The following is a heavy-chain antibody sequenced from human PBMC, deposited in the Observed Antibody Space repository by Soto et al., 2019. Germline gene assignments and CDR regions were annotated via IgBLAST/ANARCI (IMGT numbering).Heavy chain of an antibody. CDR2: IYTSGST. J-gene: IGHJ5*02. D-gene: IGHD6-13*01. CDR3: ARVARGIAAAGFDP. Sequence: SETLSLTGTVSGGSISSYYWSWIRQPAGKGLEWIGRIYTSGSTNYNPSLKSRVTMSVDTSKNQFSLKLSSVTAADTAVYYCARVARGIAAAGFDPWGQGTLVTVPS. CDR1: GGSISSYY. V-gene: IGHV4-4*07.